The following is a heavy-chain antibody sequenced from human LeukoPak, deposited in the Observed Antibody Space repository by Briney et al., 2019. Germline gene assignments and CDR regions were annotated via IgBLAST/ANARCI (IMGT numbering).Heavy chain of an antibody. CDR1: GGTFNSYP. J-gene: IGHJ6*03. Sequence: SVKVSCKASGGTFNSYPINWVRQAPGLGLEWMGGIMPSFGPTNYAQKFQGRVTITADESTSTVYLDLSSLRSEDTAVYYCTRDRGYCRNSDCYHYYMDVWGGGTTVTVSS. CDR2: IMPSFGPT. CDR3: TRDRGYCRNSDCYHYYMDV. V-gene: IGHV1-69*01. D-gene: IGHD2-8*01.